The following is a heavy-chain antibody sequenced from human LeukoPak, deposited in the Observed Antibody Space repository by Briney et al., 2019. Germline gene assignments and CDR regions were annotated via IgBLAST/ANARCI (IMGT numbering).Heavy chain of an antibody. Sequence: GASVKVSCKASLYTFTDYYMHWVRLAPGQGREGMGWINPNSGGTNYVQKFQGWVTMTRDTSINTAYMELSRLTSDDTAVYYCARANFLYCSSTSCLFDYWGQGNLVTVSS. CDR1: LYTFTDYY. J-gene: IGHJ4*02. CDR3: ARANFLYCSSTSCLFDY. CDR2: INPNSGGT. V-gene: IGHV1-2*04. D-gene: IGHD2-2*01.